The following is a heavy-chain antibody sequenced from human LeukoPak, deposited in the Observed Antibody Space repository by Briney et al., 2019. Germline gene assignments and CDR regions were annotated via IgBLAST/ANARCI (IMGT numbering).Heavy chain of an antibody. J-gene: IGHJ6*03. CDR2: IYYSGST. D-gene: IGHD2-2*01. Sequence: SETLSLTCTVSGGSISSSSYYWGWIRQPPGKGLEWIGSIYYSGSTYYNPSLKSRVTISVDTSKNQFSLKLSSVTAADTAVYYCARVPSYCSSTSCRVLGYMDVWGKGTTVTVSS. CDR1: GGSISSSSYY. CDR3: ARVPSYCSSTSCRVLGYMDV. V-gene: IGHV4-39*07.